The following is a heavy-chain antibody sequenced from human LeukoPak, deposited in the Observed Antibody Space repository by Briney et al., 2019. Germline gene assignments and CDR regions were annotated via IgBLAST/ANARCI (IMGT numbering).Heavy chain of an antibody. CDR1: GFTFSSYA. V-gene: IGHV3-23*01. J-gene: IGHJ4*02. D-gene: IGHD6-25*01. CDR3: AKNSGYSWQYFFDY. CDR2: ISGSGGST. Sequence: GSLRLSCAASGFTFSSYAMSWVRQAPGKGLEWVSAISGSGGSTYYADSVKGRFTISRDNSKNTLYLQMNSLRAEDAAVYFCAKNSGYSWQYFFDYWGQGTLVTVSS.